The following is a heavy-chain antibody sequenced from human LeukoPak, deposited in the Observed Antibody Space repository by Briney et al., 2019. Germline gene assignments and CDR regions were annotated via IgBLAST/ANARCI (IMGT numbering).Heavy chain of an antibody. CDR2: INSDGSSA. D-gene: IGHD2-15*01. V-gene: IGHV3-74*01. J-gene: IGHJ6*04. CDR1: GFTFSSYW. Sequence: GGSLRLSCAASGFTFSSYWMHWVRQAPGKGLVWVSRINSDGSSASYADSVKGRFSISRDNAKNTLYLQMNSLRAEDTAVYYCASGYCSGGSCYSFSYYYGMDVWGKGTTVTVSS. CDR3: ASGYCSGGSCYSFSYYYGMDV.